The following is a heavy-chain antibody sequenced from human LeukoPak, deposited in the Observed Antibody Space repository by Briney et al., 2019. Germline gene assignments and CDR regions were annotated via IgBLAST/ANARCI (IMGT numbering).Heavy chain of an antibody. D-gene: IGHD6-19*01. CDR3: ARGSRWLPQYYYYYYGMDV. CDR2: ISYDGSNK. CDR1: GFTLSSYA. V-gene: IGHV3-30-3*01. Sequence: HTGGSLRLSCAASGFTLSSYAMHWVRQAPGKGLEWVAVISYDGSNKYYADSVKGRFTISRDNSKNTLYLQMNSLRAEDTAVYYCARGSRWLPQYYYYYYGMDVWGQGTTVTVSS. J-gene: IGHJ6*02.